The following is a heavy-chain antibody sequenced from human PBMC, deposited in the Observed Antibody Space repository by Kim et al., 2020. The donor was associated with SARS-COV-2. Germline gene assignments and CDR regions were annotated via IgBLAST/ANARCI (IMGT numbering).Heavy chain of an antibody. CDR3: AGRSYGDYSGWYFDL. Sequence: SETLSLTCTVSGGSISSSSFYWGWIRQPPGEGLEWIGSIYYSGSTYYNPSLKSRVTISVDTSKNQFSLKLSSVTTADTAVYYCAGRSYGDYSGWYFDLWGRGTLVTVSS. D-gene: IGHD4-17*01. CDR1: GGSISSSSFY. J-gene: IGHJ2*01. V-gene: IGHV4-39*01. CDR2: IYYSGST.